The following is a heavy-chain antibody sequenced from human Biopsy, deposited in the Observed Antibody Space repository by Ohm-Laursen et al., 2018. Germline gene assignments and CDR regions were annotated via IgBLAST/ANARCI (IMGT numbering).Heavy chain of an antibody. CDR3: ARDRGYYSDRTVPGYFDL. CDR1: GDSISTYY. V-gene: IGHV4-59*01. CDR2: IYYTGNT. Sequence: GTLSLTCFVSGDSISTYYWSWIRQPPGKGLQWIGYIYYTGNTDYNPSLQSRVTISVDTSKNHFSLRLRSMTPADTAMYYCARDRGYYSDRTVPGYFDLWGRGTLVTVSS. D-gene: IGHD3-22*01. J-gene: IGHJ2*01.